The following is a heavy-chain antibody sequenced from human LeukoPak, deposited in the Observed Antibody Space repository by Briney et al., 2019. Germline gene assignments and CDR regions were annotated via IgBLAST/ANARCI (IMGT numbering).Heavy chain of an antibody. CDR3: ARGGTVVRGADVAFDI. J-gene: IGHJ3*02. CDR1: GYTFTDYY. V-gene: IGHV1-2*02. Sequence: GASVKVSCKASGYTFTDYYIHWVRQAPGQGLEWMGWINPDSGVTKYAQSFQGRVTMTRDTSISTVYMDLSSLISDDTAVYSCARGGTVVRGADVAFDIWGHGTMVTVSS. D-gene: IGHD3-10*01. CDR2: INPDSGVT.